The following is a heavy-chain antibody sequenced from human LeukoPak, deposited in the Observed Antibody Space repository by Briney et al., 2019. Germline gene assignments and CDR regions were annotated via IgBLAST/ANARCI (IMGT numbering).Heavy chain of an antibody. CDR2: IYYSGST. Sequence: SETLSLTCTVSGGSISSYYRSWIRQPPGKGLEWIGYIYYSGSTNYNPSLKSRVTISVDTSKNQFSLKLSSVTAADTAVYYCARQTRYCSGGSCELGFDYWGQGTLVTVSS. J-gene: IGHJ4*02. D-gene: IGHD2-15*01. CDR1: GGSISSYY. CDR3: ARQTRYCSGGSCELGFDY. V-gene: IGHV4-59*08.